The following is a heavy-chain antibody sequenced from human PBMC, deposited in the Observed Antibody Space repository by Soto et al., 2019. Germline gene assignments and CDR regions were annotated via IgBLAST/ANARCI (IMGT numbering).Heavy chain of an antibody. V-gene: IGHV1-18*01. CDR1: GYTFTSYG. CDR2: ISAYNGNT. Sequence: QVQLVQSGAEVKKPGASVKVSCKASGYTFTSYGISWVRQAPGQGLEWMGWISAYNGNTNYAQKLQGRVTMTTDTPXXTXYXXLRSLRSDDTAVYYCAREGRFYDSSGYYYDRIFDYWGQGTLVTVSS. D-gene: IGHD3-22*01. J-gene: IGHJ4*02. CDR3: AREGRFYDSSGYYYDRIFDY.